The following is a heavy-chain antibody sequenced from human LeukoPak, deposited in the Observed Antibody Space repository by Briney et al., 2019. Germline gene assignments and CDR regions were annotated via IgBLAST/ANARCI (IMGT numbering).Heavy chain of an antibody. CDR2: IIPILGIA. J-gene: IGHJ4*02. V-gene: IGHV1-69*04. CDR3: ARGLNYYDSSGYWSLDY. CDR1: GGTFSSYA. Sequence: SVKVSCKASGGTFSSYAISWVRQAPGQGLEWMGRIIPILGIANYAQKFQGRVTITADKSTSTAYMELSSLRSEDTAVYYCARGLNYYDSSGYWSLDYWGQGTLVTVSS. D-gene: IGHD3-22*01.